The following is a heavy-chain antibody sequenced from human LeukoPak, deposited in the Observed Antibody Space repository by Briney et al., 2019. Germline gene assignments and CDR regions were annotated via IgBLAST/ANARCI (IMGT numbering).Heavy chain of an antibody. CDR1: GGSFSGYY. CDR2: INHSGST. V-gene: IGHV4-34*01. Sequence: SETLSLTRAVYGGSFSGYYWSWIRQPPGKGLEWIGEINHSGSTNYNPSLKSRVTISVDTSKNRFSLKLSPVTAADTAVYYCARGRVLLGYCSSTSCYGGYYFDYWGQGTLVTVSS. CDR3: ARGRVLLGYCSSTSCYGGYYFDY. J-gene: IGHJ4*02. D-gene: IGHD2-2*01.